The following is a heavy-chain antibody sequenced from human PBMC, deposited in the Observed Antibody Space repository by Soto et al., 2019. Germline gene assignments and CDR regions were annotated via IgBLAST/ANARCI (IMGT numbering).Heavy chain of an antibody. CDR1: GASIRNFY. V-gene: IGHV4-59*01. J-gene: IGHJ4*02. Sequence: QVHLQESGPGLVKPSETMSLTCTASGASIRNFYWNWVRQFPGKGLEWIGHIYNGERTNYNPSLKSRVTISVDSPKNQFSLKLSSVTVADTAVYYCAQTTGWPGFDYWGQGTLVAVSS. D-gene: IGHD6-19*01. CDR2: IYNGERT. CDR3: AQTTGWPGFDY.